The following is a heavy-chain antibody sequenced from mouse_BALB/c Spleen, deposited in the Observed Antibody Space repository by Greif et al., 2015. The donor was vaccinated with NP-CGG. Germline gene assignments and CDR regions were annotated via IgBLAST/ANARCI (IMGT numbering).Heavy chain of an antibody. Sequence: VQLQQSGAELAKPGASVKMSCKASGYTFTSYWMHWVKQRPGQGLEWIGYINPSTGYTEYNQKFKDKATLTADKSSSTAYMQLSSLTSEDSAVYYCAIYYYGSSYYWGQGTTLAVSS. J-gene: IGHJ2*01. CDR2: INPSTGYT. CDR1: GYTFTSYW. V-gene: IGHV1-7*01. D-gene: IGHD1-1*01. CDR3: AIYYYGSSYY.